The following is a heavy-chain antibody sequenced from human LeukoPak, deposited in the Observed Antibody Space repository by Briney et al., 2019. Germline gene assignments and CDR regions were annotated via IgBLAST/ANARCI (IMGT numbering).Heavy chain of an antibody. D-gene: IGHD6-13*01. V-gene: IGHV1-18*01. CDR1: GYTFTSYG. CDR3: ARAHYSSSFKWHWLDP. Sequence: ASVKVSCKASGYTFTSYGISWVRQAPGQGLEWMGWISAYNGNTNYAQKLQGRVTMTTDTSTSTAYMELRSLRSDDTAVYYCARAHYSSSFKWHWLDPWGQGTLVTVSS. CDR2: ISAYNGNT. J-gene: IGHJ5*02.